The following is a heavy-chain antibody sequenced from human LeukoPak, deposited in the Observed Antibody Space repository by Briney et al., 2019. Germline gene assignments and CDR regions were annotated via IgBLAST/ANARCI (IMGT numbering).Heavy chain of an antibody. Sequence: GGSLRLSCAASGFIFTSYSMNWVRQAPGKGLEWVSFISSSSSTIYYADSVEGRFTISRDNAKSSLYLQMNSLRAEDTAVYYCARDRGGSYSAIDYWGQGTLVTVSS. CDR1: GFIFTSYS. V-gene: IGHV3-48*04. CDR3: ARDRGGSYSAIDY. CDR2: ISSSSSTI. D-gene: IGHD1-26*01. J-gene: IGHJ4*02.